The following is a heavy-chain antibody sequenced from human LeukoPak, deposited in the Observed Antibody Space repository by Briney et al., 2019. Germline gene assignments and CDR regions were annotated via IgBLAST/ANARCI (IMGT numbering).Heavy chain of an antibody. D-gene: IGHD3-10*01. Sequence: PGGSLRLSCAASGFTFSSYAMHWVRQAPGRGLEWVAVISYDGSNKYYADSVKDRFTISRDNSKNTLYLQMNSLRAEDTAVYYCARAQRITMVRGDIHWFDPWGQGTLVTVSS. J-gene: IGHJ5*02. CDR1: GFTFSSYA. V-gene: IGHV3-30*04. CDR2: ISYDGSNK. CDR3: ARAQRITMVRGDIHWFDP.